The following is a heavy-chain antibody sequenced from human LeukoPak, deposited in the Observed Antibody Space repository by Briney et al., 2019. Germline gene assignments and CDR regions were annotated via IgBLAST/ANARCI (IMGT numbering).Heavy chain of an antibody. CDR3: AKADRGWGVITKD. V-gene: IGHV3-23*01. J-gene: IGHJ4*02. CDR2: IGGSSDFT. Sequence: PGGSLRLSRAASGFTFSNYAMSWVRQAPGKGLEWVSAIGGSSDFTYYAEYVKGRFTISRDNSKKTLYLQMNSLRDEDTAVYYCAKADRGWGVITKDWGQGTLVTVSS. CDR1: GFTFSNYA. D-gene: IGHD3-10*01.